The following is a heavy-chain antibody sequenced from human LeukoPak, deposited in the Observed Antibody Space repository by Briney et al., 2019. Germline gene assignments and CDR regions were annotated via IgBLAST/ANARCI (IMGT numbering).Heavy chain of an antibody. CDR3: ARRGDYADY. CDR1: GFTFSSYW. CDR2: IHSDGSTT. V-gene: IGHV3-74*01. J-gene: IGHJ4*02. D-gene: IGHD4-17*01. Sequence: GGSLRLSCAASGFTFSSYWMHWVRQAPGKGLVWVSRIHSDGSTTNYADSVKGRFTISRDNAKNTLYLQMNGLRAEGTAVYYCARRGDYADYWGQGTLVTVSS.